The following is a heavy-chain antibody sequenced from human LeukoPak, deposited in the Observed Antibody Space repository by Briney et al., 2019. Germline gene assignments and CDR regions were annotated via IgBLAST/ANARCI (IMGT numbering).Heavy chain of an antibody. CDR2: IYYSGST. V-gene: IGHV4-30-4*01. Sequence: SETLSLTCTVSGGSISSGDYYWSWIRQPPGKGLEWIGYIYYSGSTYYNPPLKSRVTISVDTSKNQFSLKLSSVTAADTAVYYCAREPGYSYGYNDYWGQGTLVTVSS. CDR1: GGSISSGDYY. J-gene: IGHJ4*02. CDR3: AREPGYSYGYNDY. D-gene: IGHD5-18*01.